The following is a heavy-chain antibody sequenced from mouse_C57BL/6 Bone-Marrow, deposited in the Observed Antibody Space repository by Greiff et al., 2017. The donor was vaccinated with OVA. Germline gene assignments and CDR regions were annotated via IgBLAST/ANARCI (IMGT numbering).Heavy chain of an antibody. V-gene: IGHV5-4*01. Sequence: EVQLQESGGGLVKPGGSLKLSCAASGFTFSSYAMSWVRQTPEKRLEWVATISDGGSYTYYPDNVKGRFTISRDNAKNNLYLQMSHLKSEDTAMDYCARGVVAPAMDYWGQGTSVTVSS. CDR3: ARGVVAPAMDY. CDR1: GFTFSSYA. J-gene: IGHJ4*01. D-gene: IGHD1-1*01. CDR2: ISDGGSYT.